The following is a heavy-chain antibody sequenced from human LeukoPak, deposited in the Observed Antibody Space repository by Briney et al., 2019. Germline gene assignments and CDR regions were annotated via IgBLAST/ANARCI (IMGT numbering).Heavy chain of an antibody. CDR2: ISGSGGST. V-gene: IGHV3-23*01. Sequence: PGGSLRLSCAASGFTFDDYGMSWVRQAPGKGLEWVSAISGSGGSTYYADSVKGRFTISRDNSKNTLYLQMNSLRAEDTAVYYCAKGQWELHYWGQGTLVTVSS. J-gene: IGHJ4*02. CDR1: GFTFDDYG. CDR3: AKGQWELHY. D-gene: IGHD1-26*01.